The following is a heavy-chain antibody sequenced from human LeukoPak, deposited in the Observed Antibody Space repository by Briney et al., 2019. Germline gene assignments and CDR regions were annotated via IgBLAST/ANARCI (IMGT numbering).Heavy chain of an antibody. Sequence: GGSLRLSCAASGFTFSSYSMNWVRQAPGKGLEWVSSISSSSSYIYYADSVKGRFTISRDNAKNSLYLQMNSLRAEDTAVYYCAKEIYYDFWSGYVDYWGQGTLVTVSS. D-gene: IGHD3-3*01. V-gene: IGHV3-21*04. CDR3: AKEIYYDFWSGYVDY. CDR1: GFTFSSYS. CDR2: ISSSSSYI. J-gene: IGHJ4*02.